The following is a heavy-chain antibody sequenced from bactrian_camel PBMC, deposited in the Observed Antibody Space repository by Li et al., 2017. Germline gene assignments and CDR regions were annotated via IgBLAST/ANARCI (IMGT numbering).Heavy chain of an antibody. Sequence: HVQLVESGGALVQPGRSLGLSCSGSGFTFSSYFTNWVRQAPGKGLGWVAGITTVGTTLYVDSVKGRFTISRDNAKNTLYLQLDSLKTEDTAMYYCAARGPYCYTKLSVRDFTYWGQGTQVTVS. CDR2: ITTVGTT. J-gene: IGHJ6*01. CDR1: GFTFSSYF. D-gene: IGHD2*01. CDR3: AARGPYCYTKLSVRDFTY. V-gene: IGHV3S1*01.